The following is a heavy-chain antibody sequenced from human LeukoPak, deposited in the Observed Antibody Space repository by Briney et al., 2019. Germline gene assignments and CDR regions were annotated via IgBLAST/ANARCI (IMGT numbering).Heavy chain of an antibody. V-gene: IGHV1-2*02. D-gene: IGHD2-21*02. CDR2: INPNSGGT. J-gene: IGHJ4*02. CDR3: ASATSIVVVTAFDY. Sequence: ASVKVSCKASGYTFTGYYMHWVRQAPGQGLEWMGWINPNSGGTNYAQKFQGRVTMTRDTSISTAYMELSRLRSDDTAVYYCASATSIVVVTAFDYWGQGTLVTVSS. CDR1: GYTFTGYY.